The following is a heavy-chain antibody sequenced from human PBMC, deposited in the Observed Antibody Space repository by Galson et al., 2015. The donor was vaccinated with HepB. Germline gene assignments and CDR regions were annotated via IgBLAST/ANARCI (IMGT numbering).Heavy chain of an antibody. V-gene: IGHV1-69*13. J-gene: IGHJ6*02. CDR2: IIPIFGTA. CDR1: GGTFSSYA. Sequence: SVKVSCKASGGTFSSYAISWVRQAPGQGLEWMGGIIPIFGTANYAQKFQGRVTITADESTSTAYMELSSLRSEDTAVYYCARDPGYSSSWYYGMDVWGQGTTVTASS. D-gene: IGHD6-13*01. CDR3: ARDPGYSSSWYYGMDV.